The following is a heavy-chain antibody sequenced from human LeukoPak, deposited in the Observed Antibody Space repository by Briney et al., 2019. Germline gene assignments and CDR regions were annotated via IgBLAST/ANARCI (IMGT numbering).Heavy chain of an antibody. CDR1: GGSFSGYY. Sequence: SETLSLTCAVYGGSFSGYYWSWIRQPPGKGLEWIGEINHSGSTNYNPSLKSRVTISVDTSKNQFSLKLSSVTAADTAVYYCAILYYDFWSGYYTDYWGQGTLVTVSS. CDR3: AILYYDFWSGYYTDY. D-gene: IGHD3-3*01. J-gene: IGHJ4*02. CDR2: INHSGST. V-gene: IGHV4-34*01.